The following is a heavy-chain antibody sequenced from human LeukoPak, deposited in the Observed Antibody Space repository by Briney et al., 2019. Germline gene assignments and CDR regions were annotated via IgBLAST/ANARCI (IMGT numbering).Heavy chain of an antibody. CDR3: AKDLYYYDSSGYLGDDY. CDR2: IGGSGGST. J-gene: IGHJ4*02. Sequence: GGSLRLSCAACGFTFSSYAMSWVRQAPGKGLEWVSAIGGSGGSTYYADSVKGRFTISRDNSKNTLYLQMNSLRAEDTAVYYCAKDLYYYDSSGYLGDDYWGQGTLVTVSS. D-gene: IGHD3-22*01. V-gene: IGHV3-23*01. CDR1: GFTFSSYA.